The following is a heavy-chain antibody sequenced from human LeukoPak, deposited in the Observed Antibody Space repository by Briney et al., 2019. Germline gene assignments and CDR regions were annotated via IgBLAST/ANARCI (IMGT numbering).Heavy chain of an antibody. D-gene: IGHD5-12*01. CDR2: IYYSGST. J-gene: IGHJ4*02. CDR1: GGSISSYY. V-gene: IGHV4-59*08. CDR3: ARQSQMATIKYFDY. Sequence: SETLSLTCTVSGGSISSYYWSWIRQPPGKGLEWIGYIYYSGSTNYNPSLKSRVTISVDTSKNQFSLKLSSVTAADTAVYHCARQSQMATIKYFDYWGQGTLVTVSS.